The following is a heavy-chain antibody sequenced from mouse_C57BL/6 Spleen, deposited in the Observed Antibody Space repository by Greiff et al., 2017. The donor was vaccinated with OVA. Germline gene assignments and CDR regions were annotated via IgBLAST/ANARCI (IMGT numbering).Heavy chain of an antibody. Sequence: QVTLKESGPGILQPSQTLSLTCSFSGFSLSTFGMGVGWIRQPSGKGLEWLAHIWWDDDKYYNPALKSRLTISKDTSKNQVFLKIANVDTADTATYYCARIYYYGSRGYWYFDVWGTGTTVTVSS. V-gene: IGHV8-8*01. CDR3: ARIYYYGSRGYWYFDV. J-gene: IGHJ1*03. D-gene: IGHD1-1*01. CDR2: IWWDDDK. CDR1: GFSLSTFGMG.